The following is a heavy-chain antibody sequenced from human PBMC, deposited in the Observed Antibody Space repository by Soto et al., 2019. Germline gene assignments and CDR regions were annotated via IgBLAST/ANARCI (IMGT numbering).Heavy chain of an antibody. J-gene: IGHJ2*01. CDR2: IYQSGST. CDR3: ARESRSSRYDSSGYSQFWFFDL. CDR1: GDSINRGAYY. D-gene: IGHD3-22*01. Sequence: SETLSLTCTVSGDSINRGAYYWTWIRQPPGKGLEWIGYIYQSGSTYYNPSLKSRVTISVDWSKNQFALELSSVTAADTAVYYCARESRSSRYDSSGYSQFWFFDLWGRGTLVTVSS. V-gene: IGHV4-30-2*01.